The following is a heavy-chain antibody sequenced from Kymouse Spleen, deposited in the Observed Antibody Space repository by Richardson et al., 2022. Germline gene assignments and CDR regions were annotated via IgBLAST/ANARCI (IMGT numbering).Heavy chain of an antibody. V-gene: IGHV4-39*01. CDR1: GGSISSSSYY. CDR3: ARTYYDILTGYHNWFDP. Sequence: QLQLQESGPGLVKPSETLSLTCTVSGGSISSSSYYWGWIRQPPGKGLEWIGSIYYSGSTYYNPSLKSRVTISVDTSKNQFSLKLSSVTAADTAVYYCARTYYDILTGYHNWFDPWGQGTLVTVSS. CDR2: IYYSGST. D-gene: IGHD3-9*01. J-gene: IGHJ5*02.